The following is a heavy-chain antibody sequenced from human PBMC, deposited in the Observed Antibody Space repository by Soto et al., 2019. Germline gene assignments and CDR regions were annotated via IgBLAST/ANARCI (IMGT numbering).Heavy chain of an antibody. V-gene: IGHV4-34*01. Sequence: PSETLSLTCAVYGGSFSGYYWSWIRQPPGKGLEWIGEINHSGSTNYNPSLKSRVTISVATSKNQFSVKLSSVTAADTAVYYCARNDFWSGYYDRNWFDPWGQGTLVTV. CDR2: INHSGST. J-gene: IGHJ5*02. CDR3: ARNDFWSGYYDRNWFDP. CDR1: GGSFSGYY. D-gene: IGHD3-3*01.